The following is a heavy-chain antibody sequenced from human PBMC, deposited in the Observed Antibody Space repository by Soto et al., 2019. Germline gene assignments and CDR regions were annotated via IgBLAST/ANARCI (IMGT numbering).Heavy chain of an antibody. D-gene: IGHD3-10*01. CDR2: INAGNGNT. Sequence: GASVKVSCKASGYTFTSYAMHWVRQAPGQRLEWMGWINAGNGNTKYSQKFQGRVTITRDTSASTAYMELSSLRSEDTAVYYCCYGSGPYYYYGMDVWGQGTTVTVSS. V-gene: IGHV1-3*01. J-gene: IGHJ6*02. CDR1: GYTFTSYA. CDR3: CYGSGPYYYYGMDV.